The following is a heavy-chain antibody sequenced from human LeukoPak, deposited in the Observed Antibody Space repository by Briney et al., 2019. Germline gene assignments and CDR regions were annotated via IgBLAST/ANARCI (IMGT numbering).Heavy chain of an antibody. CDR2: ISSSGSTI. CDR1: GFTFSDYY. Sequence: GGSLRLSCAASGFTFSDYYMSWIRQAPGKGLAWVSYISSSGSTIYYADSVKGRFTISRDNAKNSLYLQMNSLRAEDTAVYHCARAYSSSWYVDYWGQGTLVTVSS. J-gene: IGHJ4*02. V-gene: IGHV3-11*01. CDR3: ARAYSSSWYVDY. D-gene: IGHD6-13*01.